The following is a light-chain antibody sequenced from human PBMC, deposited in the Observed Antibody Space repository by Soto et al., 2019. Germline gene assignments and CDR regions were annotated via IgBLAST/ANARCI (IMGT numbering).Light chain of an antibody. V-gene: IGKV3-11*01. Sequence: EIVLTQSPATLSLSPGERATLSCRASQSVSSYLAWYQQKPGQAPSLLIYDAANRASGIPARFSGSVSGTDFTRTISSIETEDFAIYYCQQRSNWPTFGQGTRAEIK. CDR3: QQRSNWPT. J-gene: IGKJ5*01. CDR2: DAA. CDR1: QSVSSY.